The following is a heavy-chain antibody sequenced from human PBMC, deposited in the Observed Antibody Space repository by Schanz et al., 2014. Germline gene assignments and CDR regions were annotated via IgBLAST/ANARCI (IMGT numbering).Heavy chain of an antibody. D-gene: IGHD6-13*01. CDR1: GFIFSNYG. CDR2: IWSDGSGK. V-gene: IGHV3-33*01. Sequence: VQLVESGGGLVKPGGSLRLSCAASGFIFSNYGMHWVRQAPGKGLEWVAVIWSDGSGKYYADSVKGRFTISRDSPKNTLYLQMNSLRAEDTAVYYCAREQIMAAAGLVDYWGHGTLXTVSS. J-gene: IGHJ4*01. CDR3: AREQIMAAAGLVDY.